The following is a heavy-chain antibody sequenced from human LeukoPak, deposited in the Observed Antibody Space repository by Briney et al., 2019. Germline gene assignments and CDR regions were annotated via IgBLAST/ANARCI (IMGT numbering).Heavy chain of an antibody. CDR2: IKQDGSEK. V-gene: IGHV3-7*01. J-gene: IGHJ2*01. Sequence: PGGSLRLSCAASGFTFSSYWMSWVRQAPGKGLEWVANIKQDGSEKNYVDFVKGRFTISRDNAKNSLDLQMNSLRAEDTAVYYCARARGDGYQWYFDLWGRGTLVTVSS. CDR1: GFTFSSYW. D-gene: IGHD5-24*01. CDR3: ARARGDGYQWYFDL.